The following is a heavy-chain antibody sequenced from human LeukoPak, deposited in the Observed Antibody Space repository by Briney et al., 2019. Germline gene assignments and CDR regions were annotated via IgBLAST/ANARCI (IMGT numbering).Heavy chain of an antibody. Sequence: GASLKISCQGSGSTFTTYWIGGGRERPGKGLEWMGIIYPGDSETRDSTSFQGQVTISVDKSISTAYLQWSRLQASDTAIYYCAKRSTVTRYAFDIWGQGTMVTVSS. CDR2: IYPGDSET. V-gene: IGHV5-51*01. CDR3: AKRSTVTRYAFDI. J-gene: IGHJ3*02. D-gene: IGHD4-23*01. CDR1: GSTFTTYW.